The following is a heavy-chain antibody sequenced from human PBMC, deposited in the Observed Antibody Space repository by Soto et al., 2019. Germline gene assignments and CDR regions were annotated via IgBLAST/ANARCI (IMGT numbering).Heavy chain of an antibody. CDR2: INAGNGNT. Sequence: ASVKVSCKASGYTFTSYAMHWVRQAPGQRLEWMGWINAGNGNTKYSQKFQGRVAMTTDTSTSTAYMELRSLRSDDTAVYYCAREAGINDYYYGMDVWGQGTTVTVSS. CDR1: GYTFTSYA. J-gene: IGHJ6*02. CDR3: AREAGINDYYYGMDV. V-gene: IGHV1-3*01.